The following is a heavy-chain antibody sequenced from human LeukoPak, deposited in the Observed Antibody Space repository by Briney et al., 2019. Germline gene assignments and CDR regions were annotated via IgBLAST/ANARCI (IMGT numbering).Heavy chain of an antibody. CDR3: TRDALFGAGRTHLDF. CDR1: EFTFNRYW. J-gene: IGHJ4*02. Sequence: PGGSLRLSCAASEFTFNRYWMSWVRQAPGKGLEWVANIKHGGSEAHYVDSVKGRFTISRDNAKNSLSLQMNRLNVDDTGVYFCTRDALFGAGRTHLDFWSQGTLVSVSS. V-gene: IGHV3-7*04. D-gene: IGHD4/OR15-4a*01. CDR2: IKHGGSEA.